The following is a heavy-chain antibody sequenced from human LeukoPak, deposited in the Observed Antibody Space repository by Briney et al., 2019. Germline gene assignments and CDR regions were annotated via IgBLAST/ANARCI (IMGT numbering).Heavy chain of an antibody. Sequence: GGSLRLSCAASGYTFTSYYMHWVRQAPGQGLEWMGIINPSGGSTSYAQKFQGRVTMTRDTSTSTVYMELSSLRSEDTAVYYCARSRYSSSWRYWFDPWGQGTLVTVSS. CDR1: GYTFTSYY. J-gene: IGHJ5*01. D-gene: IGHD6-13*01. V-gene: IGHV1-46*01. CDR2: INPSGGST. CDR3: ARSRYSSSWRYWFDP.